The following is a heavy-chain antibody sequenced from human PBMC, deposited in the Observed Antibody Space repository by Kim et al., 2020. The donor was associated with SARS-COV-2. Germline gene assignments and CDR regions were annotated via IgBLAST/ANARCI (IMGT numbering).Heavy chain of an antibody. D-gene: IGHD3-10*01. Sequence: VTGRFTISRDKSKTTLYLQMNSLRAEDTAVYYCAKPDYYGSGSSLYYFDYWGQGTLVTVSS. V-gene: IGHV3-23*01. J-gene: IGHJ4*02. CDR3: AKPDYYGSGSSLYYFDY.